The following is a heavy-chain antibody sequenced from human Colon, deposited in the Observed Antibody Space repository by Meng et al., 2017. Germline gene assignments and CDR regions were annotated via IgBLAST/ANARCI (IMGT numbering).Heavy chain of an antibody. V-gene: IGHV4-61*02. Sequence: SETLSLTCTVSGASMTSGSYYWSWVRQPAGKGLEWMGRIYTSQVTNYNRGRIDYNPSLSSRLTISVDTSTRQFSLRLTSVTASDTAIYYCAGSTNQGVATASWWFDPWGKGKMVTVSS. CDR2: IYTSQVTNYNRGRI. CDR1: GASMTSGSYY. D-gene: IGHD1-1*01. CDR3: AGSTNQGVATASWWFDP. J-gene: IGHJ5*02.